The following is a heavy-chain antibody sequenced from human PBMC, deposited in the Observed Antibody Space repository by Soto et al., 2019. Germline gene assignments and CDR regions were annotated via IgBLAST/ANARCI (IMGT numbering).Heavy chain of an antibody. D-gene: IGHD2-15*01. V-gene: IGHV3-73*01. CDR2: IRSKANSYAT. CDR3: TRDCSGGSSYLYYFDY. CDR1: GFTFSGSA. Sequence: GGSLRLSCAASGFTFSGSAMHWVRQASGKGLEWVGRIRSKANSYATAYAASVKGRFTISRDDSKNTAYLQMNSLKTEERAVYYCTRDCSGGSSYLYYFDYWGQGTLVTVSS. J-gene: IGHJ4*02.